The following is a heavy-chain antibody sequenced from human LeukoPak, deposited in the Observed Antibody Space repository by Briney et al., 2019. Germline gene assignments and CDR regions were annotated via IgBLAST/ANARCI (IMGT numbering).Heavy chain of an antibody. J-gene: IGHJ6*03. D-gene: IGHD1-1*01. CDR2: IRSKAYGGTT. CDR3: TRGLAELYYMDV. Sequence: GGSLRLSCTASGFTFGDYAMSWFRQAPGQGLGWVGFIRSKAYGGTTEYAASVKGRFTISRDDSKSMLYLQMNSLKTEDTAGYYCTRGLAELYYMDVWGKGTTVTVSS. V-gene: IGHV3-49*03. CDR1: GFTFGDYA.